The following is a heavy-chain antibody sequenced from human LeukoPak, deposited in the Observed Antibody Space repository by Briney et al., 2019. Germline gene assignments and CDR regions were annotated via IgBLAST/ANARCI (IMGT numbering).Heavy chain of an antibody. Sequence: ASVKVSCKASGYIFSDYYMHWVRQAPGQGLEWMGWNSAYNGNTNYAQKLQGRVTMTTDTSTSTAYMELRSLRSDDTAVYYCARDREYSSSWYIRYFDYWGQGTLVTVSS. D-gene: IGHD6-13*01. CDR1: GYIFSDYY. CDR3: ARDREYSSSWYIRYFDY. J-gene: IGHJ4*02. CDR2: NSAYNGNT. V-gene: IGHV1-18*04.